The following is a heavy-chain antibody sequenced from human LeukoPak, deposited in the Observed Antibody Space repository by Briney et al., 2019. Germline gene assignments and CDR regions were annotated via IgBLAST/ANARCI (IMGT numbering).Heavy chain of an antibody. D-gene: IGHD3-22*01. J-gene: IGHJ4*02. V-gene: IGHV3-30-3*01. Sequence: PGGSLRLSCAASGFTFSSYAMHWVRQAPGKGLEWVAVISYDGSNKYYADSVKGRFTISRDNSKNTLYLQMNSLRAEDTAVYYCARDAFRDSNGYYYYWGQGTLVTVSS. CDR3: ARDAFRDSNGYYYY. CDR1: GFTFSSYA. CDR2: ISYDGSNK.